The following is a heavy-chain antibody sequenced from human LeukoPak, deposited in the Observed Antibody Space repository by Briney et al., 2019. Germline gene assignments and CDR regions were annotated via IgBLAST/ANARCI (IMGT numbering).Heavy chain of an antibody. CDR3: RMEVAGTSSVRFAFDI. V-gene: IGHV3-73*01. J-gene: IGHJ3*02. D-gene: IGHD6-19*01. Sequence: GGSLRLSCAASGFTFSGSAMHWVRQASGEGLEWVGRIRSKANSYATAYAASVKGRFTISRDDSKNTAYLQMNSLKTEDTAVYYCRMEVAGTSSVRFAFDIWGQGTMITVSS. CDR1: GFTFSGSA. CDR2: IRSKANSYAT.